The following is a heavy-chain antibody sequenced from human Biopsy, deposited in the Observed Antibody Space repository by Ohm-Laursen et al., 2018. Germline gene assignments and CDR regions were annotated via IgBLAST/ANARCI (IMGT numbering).Heavy chain of an antibody. V-gene: IGHV4-59*08. CDR1: GGSISSYY. D-gene: IGHD3-22*01. CDR3: GRREVVITHDAFDT. CDR2: VYYSGST. Sequence: SDTPSLTCTVSGGSISSYYWTWIRQPPGKGLEWIGDVYYSGSTNRNPSLKSRVTILVDTSKNQFSLKLNSVTAADTAVYYCGRREVVITHDAFDTWGQGTMATVSS. J-gene: IGHJ3*02.